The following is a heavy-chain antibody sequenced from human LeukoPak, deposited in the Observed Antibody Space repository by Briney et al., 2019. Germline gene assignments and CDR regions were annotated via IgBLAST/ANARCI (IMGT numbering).Heavy chain of an antibody. CDR1: GYTFSSYS. V-gene: IGHV3-21*01. D-gene: IGHD1-26*01. J-gene: IGHJ3*02. Sequence: GGSLRLSCAASGYTFSSYSMNWVRQAPGKGLEWVSSISSCSSYIYYADSVKGRFTISRDNAKNSLYLQMNSLRAEDTAVYYCARGLGATSYAFDIWGQGTMVTVSS. CDR2: ISSCSSYI. CDR3: ARGLGATSYAFDI.